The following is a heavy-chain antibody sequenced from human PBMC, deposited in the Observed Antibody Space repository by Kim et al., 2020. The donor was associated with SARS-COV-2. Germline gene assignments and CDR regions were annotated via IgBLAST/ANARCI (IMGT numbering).Heavy chain of an antibody. CDR2: IGTAGDT. V-gene: IGHV3-13*04. CDR1: GFTFSSYD. D-gene: IGHD3-3*01. Sequence: GGSLRLSCAASGFTFSSYDMHWVRQATGKGLEWVSAIGTAGDTYYPGSVKGRFTISRENAKNSLYLQMNSLRAGDTAVYYCARGYDFWSVLGPCGMDVWGQGTTVTVSS. CDR3: ARGYDFWSVLGPCGMDV. J-gene: IGHJ6*02.